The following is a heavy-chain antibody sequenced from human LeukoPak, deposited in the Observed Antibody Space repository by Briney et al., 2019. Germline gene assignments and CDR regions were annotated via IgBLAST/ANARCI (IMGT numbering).Heavy chain of an antibody. J-gene: IGHJ4*02. CDR1: GFTFSSYS. V-gene: IGHV3-21*01. D-gene: IGHD6-6*01. Sequence: PGGSLRLSCAASGFTFSSYSMNWVRQAPGKGLEWVSSISSSSSYIYYADSVKGRFTISRDNAKNSLYLQMNSLRAEDTAVYYCARATGSIAARGDYWGQGTLVTVSS. CDR2: ISSSSSYI. CDR3: ARATGSIAARGDY.